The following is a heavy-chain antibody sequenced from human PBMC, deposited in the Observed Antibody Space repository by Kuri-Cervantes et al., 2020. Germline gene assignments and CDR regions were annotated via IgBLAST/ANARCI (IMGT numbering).Heavy chain of an antibody. CDR3: ARQGYGSFDI. J-gene: IGHJ3*02. CDR2: IYYSGST. V-gene: IGHV4-39*01. D-gene: IGHD3-16*01. CDR1: GGSISSGDYY. Sequence: SETLSLTCTVSGGSISSGDYYWSWIRQPPGKGLEWIGSIYYSGSTYYNPSLKSRVTMSVDTSKKQFSLKLSSVTAADTAEYYCARQGYGSFDIWGQGTMVTVSS.